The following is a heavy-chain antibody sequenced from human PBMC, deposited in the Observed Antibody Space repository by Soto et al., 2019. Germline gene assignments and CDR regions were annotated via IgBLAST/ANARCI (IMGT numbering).Heavy chain of an antibody. V-gene: IGHV4-39*01. CDR1: GGSISSSSYY. Sequence: PSEILSLTCTVSGGSISSSSYYWGWIRQPPGKGLEWIGSIYYSGSTYYNPSLKSRVTISVDTSKNQFSLKLSSVTAADTAVYYCATLWLVNDWFDPWGQGTLVTVSS. CDR2: IYYSGST. D-gene: IGHD3-9*01. CDR3: ATLWLVNDWFDP. J-gene: IGHJ5*02.